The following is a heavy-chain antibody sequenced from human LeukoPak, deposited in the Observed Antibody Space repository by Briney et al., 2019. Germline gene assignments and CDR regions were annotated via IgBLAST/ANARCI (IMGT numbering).Heavy chain of an antibody. J-gene: IGHJ4*02. CDR1: GGSMSSYY. Sequence: PSETLSLTCTVSGGSMSSYYWSRIRLPPGKGLEWIGYIYYTGATYYNPSLKSRVTISLDTSKNQFSLKLSSVTAADAAVYYCARAGYSYGTGYYFDYWGQGALVTVSS. CDR3: ARAGYSYGTGYYFDY. D-gene: IGHD5-18*01. V-gene: IGHV4-59*01. CDR2: IYYTGAT.